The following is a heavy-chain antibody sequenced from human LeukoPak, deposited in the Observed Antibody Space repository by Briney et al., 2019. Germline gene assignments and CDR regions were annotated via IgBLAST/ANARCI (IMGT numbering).Heavy chain of an antibody. CDR3: ARGLYYYDSSGYFV. V-gene: IGHV4-34*01. CDR2: INHSGST. Sequence: SETLSLTCAVYGGSFSGYYWSWIRQPPGKGLEWIGEINHSGSTNYNPSLKSRVTISVDTSENQFSLKLSSVTAADTAVYYCARGLYYYDSSGYFVWGQGTLVTVSS. D-gene: IGHD3-22*01. J-gene: IGHJ4*02. CDR1: GGSFSGYY.